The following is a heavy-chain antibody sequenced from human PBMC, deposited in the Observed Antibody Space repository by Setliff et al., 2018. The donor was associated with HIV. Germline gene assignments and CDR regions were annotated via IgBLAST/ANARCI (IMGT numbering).Heavy chain of an antibody. CDR1: GGSISSYY. Sequence: SETLSLTCKVSGGSISSYYWSWIRQPPGKGLEWIGYIYYSGSTNYHPSLRSRVTISVDTSKNQFSLKLSSVTAADTAVYYCARQGQLGSEWGQGTLVTVSS. CDR2: IYYSGST. D-gene: IGHD1-1*01. CDR3: ARQGQLGSE. J-gene: IGHJ4*02. V-gene: IGHV4-59*08.